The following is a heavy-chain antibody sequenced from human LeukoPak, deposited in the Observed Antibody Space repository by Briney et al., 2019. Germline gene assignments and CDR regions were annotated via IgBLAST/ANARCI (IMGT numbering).Heavy chain of an antibody. J-gene: IGHJ4*02. CDR1: GFIFSSYA. CDR3: ARDKFCSDTGSCNIGLFDF. Sequence: GGSLRLSCAASGFIFSSYAMSWVRQAPGKGLEWVSTISGSGGSTYYADSMKGRFTISRDNSKNTVYLQMNSLRAEDTAVYYCARDKFCSDTGSCNIGLFDFWGQGALVTVSS. D-gene: IGHD2-15*01. CDR2: ISGSGGST. V-gene: IGHV3-23*01.